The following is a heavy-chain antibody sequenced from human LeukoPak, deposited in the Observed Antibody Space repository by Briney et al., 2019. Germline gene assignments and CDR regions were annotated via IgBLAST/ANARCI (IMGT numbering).Heavy chain of an antibody. D-gene: IGHD3-22*01. CDR1: VGSLSSSSYY. J-gene: IGHJ4*02. CDR3: ATLHYYDSSGYYYLDY. V-gene: IGHV4-39*01. Sequence: PSETLSLTCTVSVGSLSSSSYYWGWIRQPPGKGLEWIGSIYYSGSTYYNPSRKSRVTISVDTSNNQFSLKLSSVTAADTAVYYCATLHYYDSSGYYYLDYWGQGTLVTVSS. CDR2: IYYSGST.